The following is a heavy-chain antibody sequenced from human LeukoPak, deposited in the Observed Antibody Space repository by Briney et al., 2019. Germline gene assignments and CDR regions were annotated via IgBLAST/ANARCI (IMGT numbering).Heavy chain of an antibody. CDR3: ARVRAARLDY. J-gene: IGHJ4*02. V-gene: IGHV4-59*01. CDR2: IYYSGST. D-gene: IGHD6-6*01. CDR1: GGSISSYY. Sequence: SETLSLTCTVSGGSISSYYWSWIRQPPGKGLEWIGYIYYSGSTNCNPSLKSRVTISVDTSKNQFSLKLSSVTAADTAVYYCARVRAARLDYWGQGTLVTVSS.